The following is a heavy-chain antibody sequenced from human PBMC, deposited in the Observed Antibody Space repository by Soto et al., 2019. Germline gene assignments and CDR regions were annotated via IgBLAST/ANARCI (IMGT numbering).Heavy chain of an antibody. V-gene: IGHV1-18*01. J-gene: IGHJ4*02. D-gene: IGHD6-13*01. Sequence: QVQLVQSGAEVKKPGASVKVSCKASGYTFTSYGISWVRQAPGQGREWMGWISAYNGNTNYAQKLEGRVTMTTDTSTRTLYMELRSLRSADPALYYCASDGYSTNFAYWGQGTLVTVSS. CDR1: GYTFTSYG. CDR3: ASDGYSTNFAY. CDR2: ISAYNGNT.